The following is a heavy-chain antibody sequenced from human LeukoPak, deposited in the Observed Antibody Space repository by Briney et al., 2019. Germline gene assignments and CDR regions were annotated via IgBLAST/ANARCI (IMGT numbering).Heavy chain of an antibody. CDR1: GGSISSYY. J-gene: IGHJ1*01. CDR3: ARGFSDYYDSSGYSAEYFQH. Sequence: SETLSLTCTVSGGSISSYYWSWIRQPPGKGLEWIGYIYYSGSTNYNPSLKSRVAISVDTSKNQFSLKLSSVTAADTAVYYCARGFSDYYDSSGYSAEYFQHWGQGTLVTVSS. CDR2: IYYSGST. D-gene: IGHD3-22*01. V-gene: IGHV4-59*01.